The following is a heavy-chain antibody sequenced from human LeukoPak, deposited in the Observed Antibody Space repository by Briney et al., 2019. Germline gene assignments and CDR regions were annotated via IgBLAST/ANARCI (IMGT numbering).Heavy chain of an antibody. Sequence: QPGASLRLSCAASGFTFSSYAMSWARQAPGKGLEWVSAISGSGGSTYYADSVEGRFTISRDNSKNTLYLQMNSLRAEDTAVYYCAKGTPYYYDSSGYLDFDYWGQGTLVTVSS. CDR3: AKGTPYYYDSSGYLDFDY. CDR2: ISGSGGST. CDR1: GFTFSSYA. V-gene: IGHV3-23*01. J-gene: IGHJ4*02. D-gene: IGHD3-22*01.